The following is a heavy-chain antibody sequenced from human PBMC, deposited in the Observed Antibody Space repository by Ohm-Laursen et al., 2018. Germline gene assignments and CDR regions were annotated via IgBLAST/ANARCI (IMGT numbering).Heavy chain of an antibody. Sequence: SLRLSCSASGFTLSSYAMNWVRQAPGKGLEWISYISETGSHIYDADSMRGRFTVARDNAKNLLYLQLNSLRVEDTAVYYCARDSSRRAREGGMDVWGQGTMVTVSS. D-gene: IGHD6-6*01. CDR2: ISETGSHI. V-gene: IGHV3-21*01. CDR3: ARDSSRRAREGGMDV. J-gene: IGHJ6*02. CDR1: GFTLSSYA.